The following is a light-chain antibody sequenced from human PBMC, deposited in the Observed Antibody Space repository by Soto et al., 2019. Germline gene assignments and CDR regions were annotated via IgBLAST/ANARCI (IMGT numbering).Light chain of an antibody. CDR2: GAS. Sequence: DIELTQSPAFLAASLGDRVTITCRASQGIRSYLAWYQQRPGKAPELLIYGASTLRPGGASRLSGSGSGTEFTLTISSLQPEDFATSFCQQLNTFPPFFTFGPGTKVDIK. CDR3: QQLNTFPPFFT. J-gene: IGKJ3*01. V-gene: IGKV1-9*01. CDR1: QGIRSY.